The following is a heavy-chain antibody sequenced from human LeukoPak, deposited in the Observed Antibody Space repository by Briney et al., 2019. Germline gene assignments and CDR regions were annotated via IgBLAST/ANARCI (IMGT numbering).Heavy chain of an antibody. J-gene: IGHJ3*02. CDR3: ARNRAGSGYPDAFDI. CDR1: GYSFTSYW. V-gene: IGHV5-51*01. CDR2: IYPGDSDI. Sequence: GESLKISCKGSGYSFTSYWIAWVRQMPGKGLEWMGLIYPGDSDIRYSPSFQGQVTISADKSITTAYLQWSGLKASDTAMYYCARNRAGSGYPDAFDIWGQGTMVTVSS. D-gene: IGHD3-22*01.